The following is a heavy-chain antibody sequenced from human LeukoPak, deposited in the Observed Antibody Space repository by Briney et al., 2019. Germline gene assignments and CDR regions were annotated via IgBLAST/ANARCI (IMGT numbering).Heavy chain of an antibody. V-gene: IGHV4-59*01. Sequence: SETLSLTCIVSGGSIGSYYWSWIRQPPGKGLEWIGHIYYSGSTDYNPSLRSRVTISVDTSKNQFSLRLSSVTAADTAVYYCARGRGYYDSSGYGGWFDPWGQGTLVTVSS. CDR3: ARGRGYYDSSGYGGWFDP. D-gene: IGHD3-22*01. CDR1: GGSIGSYY. J-gene: IGHJ5*02. CDR2: IYYSGST.